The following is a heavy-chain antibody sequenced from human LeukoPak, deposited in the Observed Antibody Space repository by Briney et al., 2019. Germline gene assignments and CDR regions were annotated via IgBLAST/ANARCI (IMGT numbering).Heavy chain of an antibody. D-gene: IGHD3-10*01. CDR3: TTDGLMVRGVMHND. CDR1: GFTFSNAW. V-gene: IGHV3-15*01. J-gene: IGHJ4*02. Sequence: PGGSLRLSCAASGFTFSNAWMSWVRQAPGKGLEWVGHIKSKADGGTTDYAAPVKGRPTISRDDSENTLFLQMNSLKTEDTAVYYCTTDGLMVRGVMHNDWGQGTLVTVSS. CDR2: IKSKADGGTT.